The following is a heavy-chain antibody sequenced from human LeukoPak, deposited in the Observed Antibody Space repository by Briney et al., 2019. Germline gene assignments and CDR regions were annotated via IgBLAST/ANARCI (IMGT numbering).Heavy chain of an antibody. CDR3: VKDRSEYFDWLLGFDY. J-gene: IGHJ4*02. CDR1: GFTFGGYA. CDR2: ISSNGGST. V-gene: IGHV3-64D*06. D-gene: IGHD3-9*01. Sequence: GGSLRLSCSASGFTFGGYAMHWVRQAPGKGLEYVSAISSNGGSTYYADSVKGRFAISRDNSKNTLYLQMSSLRAEDTAVYYCVKDRSEYFDWLLGFDYWGQGTLVTVSS.